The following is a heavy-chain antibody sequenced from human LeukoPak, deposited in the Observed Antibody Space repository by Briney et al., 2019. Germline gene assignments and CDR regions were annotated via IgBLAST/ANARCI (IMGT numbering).Heavy chain of an antibody. D-gene: IGHD2-8*02. CDR3: AKDLTGFLDY. CDR2: ISGSGGST. CDR1: GFTFSSYA. Sequence: GGSLRLSCAASGFTFSSYAMSWVRQAPGKGLEWVSVISGSGGSTHYADSVKGRFTISRDNSKNTLYLQMNNLRAEDTVIFYCAKDLTGFLDYWGQGSLVTVSS. J-gene: IGHJ4*02. V-gene: IGHV3-23*01.